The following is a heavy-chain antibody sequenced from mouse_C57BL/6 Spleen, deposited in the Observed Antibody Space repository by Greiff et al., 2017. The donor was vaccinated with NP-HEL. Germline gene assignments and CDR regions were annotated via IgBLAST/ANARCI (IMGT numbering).Heavy chain of an antibody. CDR1: GFNIKDYY. CDR2: IDPEDGET. D-gene: IGHD1-2*01. CDR3: ARGGVTAYYYAMDC. Sequence: VQLQQSGAELVKPGASVKLSCTASGFNIKDYYMHWVKQRTEQGLEWIGRIDPEDGETKYDPKFQGKATITADTSSNTAYLQLSSLTSEDTAVYYCARGGVTAYYYAMDCWGKGASVTVAS. V-gene: IGHV14-2*01. J-gene: IGHJ4*01.